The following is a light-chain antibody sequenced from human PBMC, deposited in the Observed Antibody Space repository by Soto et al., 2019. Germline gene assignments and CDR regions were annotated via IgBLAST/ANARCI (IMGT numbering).Light chain of an antibody. CDR3: CSYAGSYTLV. CDR2: DVT. CDR1: SSDVGAYNW. Sequence: QSALTQPRSVSGSPGQSVTISCAGTSSDVGAYNWVSWYQQHPGKVPKLIISDVTRRPSGVPDRFSGSKSGNTASLTISGLQADDEADYYGCSYAGSYTLVLGGGTKLTVL. V-gene: IGLV2-11*01. J-gene: IGLJ3*02.